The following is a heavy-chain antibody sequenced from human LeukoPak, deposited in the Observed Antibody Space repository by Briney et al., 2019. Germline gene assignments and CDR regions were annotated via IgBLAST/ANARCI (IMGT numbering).Heavy chain of an antibody. CDR1: GFSFISYG. Sequence: TEGSLRLSCAASGFSFISYGMHWVRQAPGKGLEWVGVISDDGRNKKYADSVKGRFTISRDNSKDTLYLQMSSLRDEDTAVYYCAKRPSDYGDYVTYFDYWGRGTLVTVSS. CDR3: AKRPSDYGDYVTYFDY. J-gene: IGHJ4*02. V-gene: IGHV3-30*18. CDR2: ISDDGRNK. D-gene: IGHD4-17*01.